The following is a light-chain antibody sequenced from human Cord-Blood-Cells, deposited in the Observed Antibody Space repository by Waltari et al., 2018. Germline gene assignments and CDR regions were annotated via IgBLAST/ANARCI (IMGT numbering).Light chain of an antibody. CDR2: LNSDGSH. V-gene: IGLV4-69*01. CDR1: SGHSSYA. Sequence: QLVLTQSPSASASLGASVKLTCTLSSGHSSYAIAWHQQPPETGPRYLMTLNSDGSHSKGDGSPDRFSGSSSGAERYLTISSLQSEDEADYYCQTWGTGNWVFGGGTKLTVL. J-gene: IGLJ3*02. CDR3: QTWGTGNWV.